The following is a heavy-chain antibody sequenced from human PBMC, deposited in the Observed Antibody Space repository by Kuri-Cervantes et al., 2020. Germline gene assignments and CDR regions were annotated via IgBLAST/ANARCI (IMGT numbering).Heavy chain of an antibody. D-gene: IGHD3-22*01. CDR1: GFTFSSYA. CDR3: ARVDHYYDSSGWVFDY. V-gene: IGHV3-30-3*01. Sequence: GGSLRLSCAASGFTFSSYAMHWVRRAPGKGLEWVAVISYDGSNKYYADSVKGRFTISRDNSKNTLYLQMNSLRSEDTAVYYCARVDHYYDSSGWVFDYWGQGTLVTVSS. J-gene: IGHJ4*02. CDR2: ISYDGSNK.